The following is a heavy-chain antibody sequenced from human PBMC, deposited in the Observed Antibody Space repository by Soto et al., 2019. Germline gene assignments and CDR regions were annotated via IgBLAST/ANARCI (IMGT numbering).Heavy chain of an antibody. D-gene: IGHD6-13*01. V-gene: IGHV1-8*01. CDR1: GYTFTSYD. CDR3: ARASSSSWLYYYSYGMDV. CDR2: MNPNSGNT. Sequence: QVQLVQSGAEVKKPGASVKVSCKASGYTFTSYDINWVRQATGQGLEWMGWMNPNSGNTGYAQKFQGRVTMTRNTYISTAYMELSSLRSEDTAVYYCARASSSSWLYYYSYGMDVWGQGTTVTVSS. J-gene: IGHJ6*02.